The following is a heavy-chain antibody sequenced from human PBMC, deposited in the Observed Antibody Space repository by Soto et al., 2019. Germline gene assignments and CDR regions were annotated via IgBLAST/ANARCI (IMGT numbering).Heavy chain of an antibody. CDR2: IYWDDDK. D-gene: IGHD6-13*01. CDR1: GFSLSTSGVG. CDR3: AHRDGYSSSWYYYYYGMDV. J-gene: IGHJ6*02. Sequence: QITLKESGPPLVKPTQTLTLTCTFSGFSLSTSGVGVGWIRQPPGKALEWLALIYWDDDKRYSPSLKSRLTIPKDTSNNQRVLTMTNMDPVDTATYYCAHRDGYSSSWYYYYYGMDVWGQGTTVTVSS. V-gene: IGHV2-5*02.